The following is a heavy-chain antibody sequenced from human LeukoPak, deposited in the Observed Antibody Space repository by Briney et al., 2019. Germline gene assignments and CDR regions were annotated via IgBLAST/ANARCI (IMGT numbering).Heavy chain of an antibody. Sequence: PGGSLRLSCTASGFTFGDYAMSWFRQAPGKGLEWVGFIRSEAYGGTTEYAASVKGRFTISRDDSKSIAYLQMNSLKTKDTAVYYCTRDSPVVVPAASYYYGMDVWGQGTTVTVSS. CDR2: IRSEAYGGTT. D-gene: IGHD2-2*01. J-gene: IGHJ6*02. CDR1: GFTFGDYA. V-gene: IGHV3-49*03. CDR3: TRDSPVVVPAASYYYGMDV.